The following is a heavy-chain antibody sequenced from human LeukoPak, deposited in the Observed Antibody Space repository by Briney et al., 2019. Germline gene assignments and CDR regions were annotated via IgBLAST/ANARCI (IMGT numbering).Heavy chain of an antibody. CDR1: GYIFTSYN. Sequence: ASVKVSCKASGYIFTSYNMHWVRQAPGRGLEWMGIINPSGGSTRYAQKFQGRVTMTRDTSTSTVYMELSSLRSEDTAVYYCARDFFHRYYVSSGRAFDYWGQGTLVTISS. J-gene: IGHJ4*02. D-gene: IGHD3-22*01. V-gene: IGHV1-46*01. CDR2: INPSGGST. CDR3: ARDFFHRYYVSSGRAFDY.